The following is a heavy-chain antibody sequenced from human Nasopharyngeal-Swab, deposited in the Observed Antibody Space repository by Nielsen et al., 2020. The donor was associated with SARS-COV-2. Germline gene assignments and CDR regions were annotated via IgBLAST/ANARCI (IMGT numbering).Heavy chain of an antibody. CDR3: AKDLGGNYGDYPPYFDL. D-gene: IGHD4-17*01. Sequence: VRQMPGKGLEWVAVISYDGSNKYYADSVKGRFTISRDNSKNTLYLQMNSLRAEDTAVYYCAKDLGGNYGDYPPYFDLWGRGTLVTVSS. V-gene: IGHV3-30*18. J-gene: IGHJ2*01. CDR2: ISYDGSNK.